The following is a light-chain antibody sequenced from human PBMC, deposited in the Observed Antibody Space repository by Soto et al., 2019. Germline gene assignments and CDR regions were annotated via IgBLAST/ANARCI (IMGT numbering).Light chain of an antibody. J-gene: IGLJ2*01. Sequence: QSALXXXXSVSXSPXXSXXIXXXXTXXXVGSYNLVSWYQQHPGKAPKLMIYEGSKRPSGVSNRFSGSKSGNTASLTISGLQAEDEADYYCCSYAGSSTSVVFGGGTKLTVL. V-gene: IGLV2-23*01. CDR3: CSYAGSSTSVV. CDR2: EGS. CDR1: XXXVGSYNL.